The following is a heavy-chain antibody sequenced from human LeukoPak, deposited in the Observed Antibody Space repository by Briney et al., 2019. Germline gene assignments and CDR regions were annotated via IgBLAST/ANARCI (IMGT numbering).Heavy chain of an antibody. CDR1: GGSISSSSNY. Sequence: SETLSLTCTVSGGSISSSSNYWGWIRQPPGKGLEWIGSIYYSGSTYYNPSLMSRVTISLDTSKNQFSLKLRSVAAADTAVYYCARVGSGYPYFVYWGQGTLVTVSS. J-gene: IGHJ4*02. CDR3: ARVGSGYPYFVY. D-gene: IGHD3-9*01. CDR2: IYYSGST. V-gene: IGHV4-39*07.